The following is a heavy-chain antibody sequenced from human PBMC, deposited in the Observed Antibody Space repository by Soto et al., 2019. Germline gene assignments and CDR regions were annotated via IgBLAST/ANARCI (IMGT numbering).Heavy chain of an antibody. D-gene: IGHD1-7*01. Sequence: SETLSLTCTVSGGSISSSSYYWGWIRQPPGKGLEWIGSIYYSGSTYYNPSLKSRVTISVDTSKNQFSLKLCSVTAADTAVYYCAGGPRNRLELTADAFDIWGQGTMVTVSS. V-gene: IGHV4-39*01. J-gene: IGHJ3*02. CDR3: AGGPRNRLELTADAFDI. CDR1: GGSISSSSYY. CDR2: IYYSGST.